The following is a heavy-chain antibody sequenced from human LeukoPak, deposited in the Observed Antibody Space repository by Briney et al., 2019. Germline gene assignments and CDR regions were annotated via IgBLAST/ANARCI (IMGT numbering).Heavy chain of an antibody. CDR1: GYTFTDYY. J-gene: IGHJ3*01. V-gene: IGHV1-2*02. CDR2: INPNSGGT. D-gene: IGHD3-22*01. CDR3: ASEISMIVVAPAHDAFDV. Sequence: ASVKVSCKASGYTFTDYYIHWVRQAPGQGLEWMGWINPNSGGTKSAQQFQGRVTMTRDASISTAYMELSSLRSDDTAVYYCASEISMIVVAPAHDAFDVWGQGTLVTVSS.